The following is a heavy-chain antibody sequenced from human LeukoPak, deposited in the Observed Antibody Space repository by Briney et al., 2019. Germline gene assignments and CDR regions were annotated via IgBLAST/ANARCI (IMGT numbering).Heavy chain of an antibody. V-gene: IGHV3-21*01. CDR3: ATTLGSGWKFDY. Sequence: GGSLRLSCAASGFTFSSYSMNWVRQAPGKGLEWVASISSSSTYIYYADSVKGRFTISRDNAKNSLYLQMNSLRPDDTAVYYCATTLGSGWKFDYWGQGTLVTVSS. J-gene: IGHJ4*02. CDR2: ISSSSTYI. D-gene: IGHD6-19*01. CDR1: GFTFSSYS.